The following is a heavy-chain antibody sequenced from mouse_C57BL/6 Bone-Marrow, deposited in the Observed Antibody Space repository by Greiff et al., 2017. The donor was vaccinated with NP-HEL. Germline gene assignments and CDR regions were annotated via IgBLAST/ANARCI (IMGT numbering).Heavy chain of an antibody. V-gene: IGHV7-1*01. CDR3: ARDAWSYAMDD. CDR1: GFTFSDFY. CDR2: SRNKANDYTT. J-gene: IGHJ4*01. Sequence: EVKLVESGGGLVQSGRSLRLSCATSGFTFSDFYMEWVRQAPGKGLEWIAASRNKANDYTTEYSASVKGRFIVSRDTSQSILYLQMNALRAEDTAIYYCARDAWSYAMDDWGQGTSVTVSS.